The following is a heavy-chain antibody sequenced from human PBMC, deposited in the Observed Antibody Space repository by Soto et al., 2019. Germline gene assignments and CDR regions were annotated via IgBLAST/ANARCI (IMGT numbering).Heavy chain of an antibody. V-gene: IGHV4-59*01. Sequence: ETLSLTCTVSGGSISSYYWSWIRQPPGKGLEWIAYIYYRGSTNYNPSLQSRVTISVDTSKNQFSLKRSSVTAADTAVYYCARRYGSCFDYWGQGTLVTVSS. CDR1: GGSISSYY. CDR3: ARRYGSCFDY. D-gene: IGHD5-18*01. CDR2: IYYRGST. J-gene: IGHJ4*02.